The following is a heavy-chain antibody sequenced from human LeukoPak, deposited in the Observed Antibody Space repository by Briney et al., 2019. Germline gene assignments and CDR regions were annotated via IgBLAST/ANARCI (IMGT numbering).Heavy chain of an antibody. CDR2: VYDFGNA. J-gene: IGHJ5*02. CDR3: ARDQVGAETGFDP. Sequence: SETLSLTCTVSGGSISSGSYYWAWIRQPPEKGLEWIGGVYDFGNAYHNPSLKSRVTISVDTSKNQFFLKLTSVTAADTAVYYCARDQVGAETGFDPWGQGTLVTVSS. V-gene: IGHV4-39*07. D-gene: IGHD1-26*01. CDR1: GGSISSGSYY.